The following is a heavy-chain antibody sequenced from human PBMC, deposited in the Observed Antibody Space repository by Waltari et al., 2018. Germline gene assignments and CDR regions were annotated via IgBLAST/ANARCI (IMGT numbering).Heavy chain of an antibody. J-gene: IGHJ5*02. D-gene: IGHD4-17*01. CDR1: GGSISSGEFS. V-gene: IGHV4-30-4*08. Sequence: QVQLQESGPGLVKPSQTLSLTCTVSGGSISSGEFSWSWIRQPPGQGLEWIGCVHHSGNIYYLLSLYSRVTLAVATSKSQFYLKLTALTAADTSVYYCAREVPAWSSVTSIDTESWGQGTLVTVSS. CDR3: AREVPAWSSVTSIDTES. CDR2: VHHSGNI.